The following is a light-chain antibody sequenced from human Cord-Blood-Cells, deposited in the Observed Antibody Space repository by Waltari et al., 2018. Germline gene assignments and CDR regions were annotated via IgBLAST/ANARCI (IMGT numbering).Light chain of an antibody. CDR3: QQRSNWPLT. V-gene: IGKV3-11*01. J-gene: IGKJ4*01. CDR1: QSVSSY. Sequence: EIVLTQSPATLSLSPGERATLSCRASQSVSSYLAWYQQKPGQAPRLLIYDASNRATGIPAMFSGSGSGTDFTLTISGLEPEDFAVYYCQQRSNWPLTFGGGTKVEIK. CDR2: DAS.